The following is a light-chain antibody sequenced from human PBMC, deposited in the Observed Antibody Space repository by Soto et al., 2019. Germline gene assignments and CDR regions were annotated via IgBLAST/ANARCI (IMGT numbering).Light chain of an antibody. J-gene: IGKJ5*01. V-gene: IGKV1-5*01. Sequence: PFPPAGTVRVSGTTTCRASQTISRWLTWYQQKPGKAPKLLIYEASSLESAVPSRFSGSGSGTEFTLTIIGLQPDDFATYYCQQFNSYPITFGQGTRLEIK. CDR1: QTISRW. CDR3: QQFNSYPIT. CDR2: EAS.